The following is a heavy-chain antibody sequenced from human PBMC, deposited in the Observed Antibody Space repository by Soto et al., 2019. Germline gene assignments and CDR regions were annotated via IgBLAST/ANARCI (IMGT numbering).Heavy chain of an antibody. J-gene: IGHJ4*02. V-gene: IGHV1-18*01. CDR2: ISTYNGNT. CDR3: ARGPTDYYDNSANYILDY. CDR1: GYTFITYG. Sequence: QVQLVQSGAEVKKPGASVKVSCKASGYTFITYGVSWVRQAPGQGLDWLGWISTYNGNTRYAERLQGRVTMTTDTTTNTAYMALSNLRSDDTAVYYCARGPTDYYDNSANYILDYWGQGTLVTVSS. D-gene: IGHD3-22*01.